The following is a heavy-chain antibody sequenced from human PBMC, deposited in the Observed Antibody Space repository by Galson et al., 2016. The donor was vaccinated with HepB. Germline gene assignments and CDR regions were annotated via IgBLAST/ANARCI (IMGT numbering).Heavy chain of an antibody. V-gene: IGHV3-23*01. CDR1: GFRFSSYA. Sequence: SLRLSCAASGFRFSSYAVGWVRQAPGKGLEWVSGISGSGGRTYYADSVKGRFTISRDNSKNTVYLQMNSLRVEDTALYYCAKDGYFASGSALYGMDVWGQGTLVTVSS. D-gene: IGHD3-10*01. CDR3: AKDGYFASGSALYGMDV. CDR2: ISGSGGRT. J-gene: IGHJ4*02.